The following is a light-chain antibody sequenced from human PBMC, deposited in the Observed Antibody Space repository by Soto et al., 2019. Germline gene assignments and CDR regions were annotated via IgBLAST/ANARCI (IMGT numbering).Light chain of an antibody. CDR2: GTN. CDR1: SSNIGAGYD. J-gene: IGLJ1*01. V-gene: IGLV1-40*01. Sequence: QAVVTQPPSVSGAPGQKVTISCTGSSSNIGAGYDVHWYQQLPGTAPKLLLYGTNNRPSGVPDRFSGSKSGTSASLAITGLQTEDEADYYCQSYDTSLDALYVFGTGTKLTVL. CDR3: QSYDTSLDALYV.